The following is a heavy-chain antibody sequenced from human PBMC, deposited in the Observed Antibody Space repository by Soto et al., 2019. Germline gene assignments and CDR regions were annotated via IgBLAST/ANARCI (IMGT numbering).Heavy chain of an antibody. CDR3: ARTLDYGGSAGTNWFDP. CDR1: GDSISSGAYS. V-gene: IGHV4-30-2*01. J-gene: IGHJ5*02. D-gene: IGHD2-15*01. CDR2: IYHRGTS. Sequence: QLQLQESGSGLVKPSETLSLTCTVSGDSISSGAYSWSWIRLPPGKRLEWIGYIYHRGTSHYNPSLKSRVTMSVGRSRNQFSLNLRSVTAADTAVYYCARTLDYGGSAGTNWFDPWGQGTLVTVSS.